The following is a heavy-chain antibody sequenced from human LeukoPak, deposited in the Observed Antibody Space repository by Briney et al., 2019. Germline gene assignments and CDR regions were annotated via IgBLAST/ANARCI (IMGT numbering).Heavy chain of an antibody. CDR3: VKWGDYDILTGYYDPDY. CDR2: VSGRDDST. V-gene: IGHV3-23*01. Sequence: GASLRLSWAASGFTFSNYAMSWVRQAPGKRLEWVSAVSGRDDSTYYADSVKGRFTISRDTSKNTLYLQMNSLRAEDTAVYYCVKWGDYDILTGYYDPDYWGQGTLVTVSS. D-gene: IGHD3-9*01. J-gene: IGHJ4*02. CDR1: GFTFSNYA.